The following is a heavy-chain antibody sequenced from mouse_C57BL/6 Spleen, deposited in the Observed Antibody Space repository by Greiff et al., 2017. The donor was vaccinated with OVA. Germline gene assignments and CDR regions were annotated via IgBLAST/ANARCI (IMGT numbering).Heavy chain of an antibody. D-gene: IGHD4-1*01. CDR1: GYTFTDYY. CDR2: INPYNGGT. CDR3: ARRRANWDYFDY. Sequence: VQLKQSGPVLVKPGASVKMSCKASGYTFTDYYMNWVKQSHGKSLEWIGVINPYNGGTSYNQKFKGKATLTVDKSSSTAYMELNSLTSEDSAVYYCARRRANWDYFDYRGQGTTLTVSS. J-gene: IGHJ2*01. V-gene: IGHV1-19*01.